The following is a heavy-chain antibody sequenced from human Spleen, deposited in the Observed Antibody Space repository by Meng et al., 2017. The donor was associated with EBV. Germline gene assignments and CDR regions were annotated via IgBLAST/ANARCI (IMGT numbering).Heavy chain of an antibody. J-gene: IGHJ4*02. CDR2: IHHSVTT. V-gene: IGHV4-4*02. CDR3: ARGLGGHYPTMEY. D-gene: IGHD3-22*01. CDR1: GASLDSSDW. Sequence: VPLHVSAPGLVEPSGTLSLTSACPGASLDSSDWWTWVRQAPGKGLEWIGEIHHSVTTNYNPSLESRVTISIDKSDNQFSLKLTSVTAADTAVYYCARGLGGHYPTMEYWGQGTLVTVS.